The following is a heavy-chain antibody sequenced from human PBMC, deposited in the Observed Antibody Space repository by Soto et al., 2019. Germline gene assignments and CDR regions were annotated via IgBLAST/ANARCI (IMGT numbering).Heavy chain of an antibody. Sequence: QVQLQESGPGLVKPSQTLSLTCTVSGGSISSGGYYWSWIRQHPGKGLEWIGYIYYNGSTYYNPSLKSRVTISVDTSKNQFSLKLSSVTAADTAVYYCARVPKPLGYCSSTSCQQSHYYYYMDVWGKGTTVTVSS. CDR3: ARVPKPLGYCSSTSCQQSHYYYYMDV. CDR1: GGSISSGGYY. CDR2: IYYNGST. D-gene: IGHD2-2*01. V-gene: IGHV4-31*03. J-gene: IGHJ6*03.